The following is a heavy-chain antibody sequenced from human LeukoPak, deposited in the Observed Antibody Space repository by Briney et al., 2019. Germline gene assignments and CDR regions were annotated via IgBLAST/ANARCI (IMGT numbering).Heavy chain of an antibody. J-gene: IGHJ5*02. Sequence: PSETLSLTCTVSGGSISSSSYYWGWIRQPPGKGLEWIGSIYYSGSTYYNPSLKSRVTISVDTSKNQFSLKLSSVTAADTAVYYCARDRAPSFTMIVVPIFGRWFDPWGQGTLVTVSS. CDR1: GGSISSSSYY. CDR2: IYYSGST. D-gene: IGHD3-22*01. CDR3: ARDRAPSFTMIVVPIFGRWFDP. V-gene: IGHV4-39*07.